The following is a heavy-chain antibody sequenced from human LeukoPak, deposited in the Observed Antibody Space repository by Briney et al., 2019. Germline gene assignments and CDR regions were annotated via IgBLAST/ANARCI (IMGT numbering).Heavy chain of an antibody. J-gene: IGHJ4*02. CDR2: ISYDGSNK. Sequence: GGSLRLSCAASGFTFSNYGMHWVRQAPGKGLEWVAVISYDGSNKYYADSVKGRFTISRDNSKNTLYLQMNSLRAEDTAVYYCAKDFVDTAMGEIDYWGQGTLVIVSS. V-gene: IGHV3-30*19. CDR1: GFTFSNYG. D-gene: IGHD5-18*01. CDR3: AKDFVDTAMGEIDY.